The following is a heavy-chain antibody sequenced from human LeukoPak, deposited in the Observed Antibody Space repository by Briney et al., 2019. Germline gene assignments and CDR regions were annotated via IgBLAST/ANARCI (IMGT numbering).Heavy chain of an antibody. CDR3: ARDRTGDFWSGYYTSGFDY. D-gene: IGHD3-3*01. CDR2: ISSSSSYI. CDR1: GFTFRSYS. Sequence: GGSLRLSCAASGFTFRSYSMNWVRQAPGKGLEWVSSISSSSSYIYYADSVKGRFTISRDNAKNSLYLQMNSLRAEDTAVYYCARDRTGDFWSGYYTSGFDYWGQGTLVTVSS. V-gene: IGHV3-21*01. J-gene: IGHJ4*02.